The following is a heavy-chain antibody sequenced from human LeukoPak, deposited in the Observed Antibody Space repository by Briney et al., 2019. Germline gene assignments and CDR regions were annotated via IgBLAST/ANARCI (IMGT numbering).Heavy chain of an antibody. CDR1: GFTFTSSA. V-gene: IGHV1-58*02. Sequence: GASVKVSCKASGFTFTSSAMQWVRQARGQRLEWIGWVVVGSGNTNYAQKFQERVTITRDMSTSTAYMELSSLRSEDTAVYYCAAEPPYYYDSSGFSLGYWGQGTLVTVSS. J-gene: IGHJ4*02. CDR2: VVVGSGNT. D-gene: IGHD3-22*01. CDR3: AAEPPYYYDSSGFSLGY.